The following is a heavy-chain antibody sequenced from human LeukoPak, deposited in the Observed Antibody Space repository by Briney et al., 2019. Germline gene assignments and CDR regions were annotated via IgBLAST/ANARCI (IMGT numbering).Heavy chain of an antibody. CDR1: GGSFSGYY. D-gene: IGHD3-16*02. CDR2: INHSGST. CDR3: ARIFTFGGLIVLDAFDI. Sequence: SETLSLTCAVYGGSFSGYYWSWIRQPPGKGLEWIGEINHSGSTNYNPSLKSRVTISVDTSKNQFSLRLTSVTAADTAVYYCARIFTFGGLIVLDAFDIWGQGTMVTVSS. J-gene: IGHJ3*02. V-gene: IGHV4-34*01.